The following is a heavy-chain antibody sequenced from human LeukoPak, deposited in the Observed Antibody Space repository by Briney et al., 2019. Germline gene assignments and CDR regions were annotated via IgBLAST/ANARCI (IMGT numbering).Heavy chain of an antibody. Sequence: GGSLRLSCAASGFTLIHHYRDLVRQAPGKGLEWVGRIRNKPNSYITEYAASVKGRFTISRDDSENSLYLQMSSLKTEDTAVYYCARVLDRDAFEVWGRGTMVTVSS. V-gene: IGHV3-72*01. CDR3: ARVLDRDAFEV. CDR2: IRNKPNSYIT. CDR1: GFTLIHHY. J-gene: IGHJ3*01.